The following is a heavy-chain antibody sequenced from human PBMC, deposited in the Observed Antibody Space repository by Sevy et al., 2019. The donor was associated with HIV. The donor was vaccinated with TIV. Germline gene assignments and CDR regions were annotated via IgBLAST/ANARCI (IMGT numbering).Heavy chain of an antibody. CDR1: GGSFSGYS. Sequence: SETLSLTCAVYGGSFSGYSFSWIRQSPGKGLEWIGEINHGGNTKYNPSLKSRLTILFDTSKNHFSLRLSSVTAADAASYYCATLEGIGYYFDYWGQRTLVTVSS. CDR3: ATLEGIGYYFDY. J-gene: IGHJ4*02. CDR2: INHGGNT. V-gene: IGHV4-34*01. D-gene: IGHD2-2*03.